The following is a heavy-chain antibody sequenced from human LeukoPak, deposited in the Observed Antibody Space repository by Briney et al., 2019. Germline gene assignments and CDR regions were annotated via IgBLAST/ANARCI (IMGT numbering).Heavy chain of an antibody. CDR1: GYTFTGYY. CDR3: ARDTRYSYGYGIDY. V-gene: IGHV1-18*04. J-gene: IGHJ4*02. CDR2: ISAYNGNT. D-gene: IGHD5-18*01. Sequence: ASVKVSCKASGYTFTGYYMHWVRQAPGQGLEWMGWISAYNGNTNYAQKLQGRVTMTTDTSTSTAYMELRSLRSDGTAVYYCARDTRYSYGYGIDYWGQGTLVTVSS.